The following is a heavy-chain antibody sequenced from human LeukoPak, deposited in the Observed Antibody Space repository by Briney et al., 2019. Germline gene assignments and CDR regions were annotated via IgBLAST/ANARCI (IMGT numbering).Heavy chain of an antibody. CDR1: GGSISSYH. J-gene: IGHJ4*02. CDR2: IYTSGST. V-gene: IGHV4-4*07. Sequence: KPSETLSLTCTVSGGSISSYHWSWIRQPAGRGLEWIGRIYTSGSTSYNPSLKTRVTMSVDTSKNQFSLNLNSVTAADTAVYYCASQRAVAGIFFDYWGQGTLVTVSS. CDR3: ASQRAVAGIFFDY. D-gene: IGHD6-13*01.